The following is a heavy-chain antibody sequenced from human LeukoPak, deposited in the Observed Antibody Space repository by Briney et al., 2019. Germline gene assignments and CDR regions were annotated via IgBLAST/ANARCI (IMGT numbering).Heavy chain of an antibody. CDR2: INAGNGNT. D-gene: IGHD3-22*01. V-gene: IGHV1-3*01. J-gene: IGHJ4*02. CDR1: GYTFTSYA. CDR3: ARDLDSYYFDY. Sequence: APVKVSCKASGYTFTSYAMHWVRQAPGQRLEWMRWINAGNGNTKYSQKFQGRVTITRDTSASTAYMELSSLRSEDTAVYYCARDLDSYYFDYWGQGTLVTVSS.